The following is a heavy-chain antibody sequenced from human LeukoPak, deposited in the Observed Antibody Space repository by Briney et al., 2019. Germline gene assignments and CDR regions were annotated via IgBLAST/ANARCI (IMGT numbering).Heavy chain of an antibody. CDR1: GGSISSYY. CDR2: INHIGST. Sequence: PSETLSLTCTVSGGSISSYYWSWIRQPPGKGLEWIGYINHIGSTNYNPSLRSRVTISVDTSKNQFSLKLGSVTAADTAVYYCASEALTIFPPYFDSWGQGTLVTVSS. J-gene: IGHJ4*02. CDR3: ASEALTIFPPYFDS. D-gene: IGHD3-9*01. V-gene: IGHV4-59*01.